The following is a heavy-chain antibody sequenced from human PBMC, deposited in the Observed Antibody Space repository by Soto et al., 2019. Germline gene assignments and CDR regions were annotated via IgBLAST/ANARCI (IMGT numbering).Heavy chain of an antibody. D-gene: IGHD3-3*01. J-gene: IGHJ5*02. CDR1: GFTFSNAW. CDR2: IKSKTDGGTT. CDR3: TTDVLRFLEEGWFDP. V-gene: IGHV3-15*01. Sequence: GGSLRLSCAASGFTFSNAWMSWVRQAPGKGLEWVGRIKSKTDGGTTDYAAPVKGRFTISRDDSKNTLYLQMNSLKTEDTAVYYCTTDVLRFLEEGWFDPWGQGTMVTVSS.